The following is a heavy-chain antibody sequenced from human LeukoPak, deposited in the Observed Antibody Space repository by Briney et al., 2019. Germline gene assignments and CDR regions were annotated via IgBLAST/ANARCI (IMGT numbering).Heavy chain of an antibody. V-gene: IGHV3-21*04. Sequence: PGGSLRLSCAASGFIFSSYSMNWVRQAPGKRLEWVSSITGASSLIYYADSVKGRFTISRDNAKNSLYLQMNSLRAEDTAVYYCAKGVAYSGYDSFGPLDYYGMDVWGQGTTVTVSS. CDR2: ITGASSLI. CDR3: AKGVAYSGYDSFGPLDYYGMDV. D-gene: IGHD5-12*01. CDR1: GFIFSSYS. J-gene: IGHJ6*02.